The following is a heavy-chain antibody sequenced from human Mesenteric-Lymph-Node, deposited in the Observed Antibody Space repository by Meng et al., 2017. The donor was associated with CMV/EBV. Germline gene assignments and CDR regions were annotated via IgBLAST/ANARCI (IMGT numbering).Heavy chain of an antibody. D-gene: IGHD2/OR15-2a*01. Sequence: KVSRDSVTSYDINWVRQATGQGLEWMGWMNPKSGETGYAQKFQGRVTMTRDTSTDTDYVELRSLTSEDTAVYYCANFNLVSPQGYIDNWGPGTLVTVSS. J-gene: IGHJ4*02. CDR1: RDSVTSYD. CDR3: ANFNLVSPQGYIDN. CDR2: MNPKSGET. V-gene: IGHV1-8*01.